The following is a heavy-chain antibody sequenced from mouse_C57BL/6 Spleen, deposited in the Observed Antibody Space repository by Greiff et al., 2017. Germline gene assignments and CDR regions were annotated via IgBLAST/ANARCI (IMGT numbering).Heavy chain of an antibody. CDR3: ARRGSNSYAMDY. D-gene: IGHD2-5*01. V-gene: IGHV1-82*01. Sequence: VQLQQSGPELVKPGASVKISCKASGYAFSSSWMNWVKQRPGQGLEWIGRIYPGDGDTNYNGKFKGKATLTADKSSSTAYMQLSSLTSEDSAVXFRARRGSNSYAMDYWGQGTSVTVSS. CDR2: IYPGDGDT. J-gene: IGHJ4*01. CDR1: GYAFSSSW.